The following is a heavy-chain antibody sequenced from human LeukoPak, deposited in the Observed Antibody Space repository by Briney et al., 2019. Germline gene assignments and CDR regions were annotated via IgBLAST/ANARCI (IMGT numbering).Heavy chain of an antibody. CDR1: GFTFCNYN. CDR3: ARDTVTHDAFDI. V-gene: IGHV3-21*01. CDR2: ISNSGSYI. Sequence: GGSLRLSCAASGFTFCNYNMNWVRQAPGEGLEWVSSISNSGSYIYYADSLKGRFTISRDNAKNSLYLQMNSLRAEDTAVYYCARDTVTHDAFDIWGQGTMVTVSS. J-gene: IGHJ3*02. D-gene: IGHD4-11*01.